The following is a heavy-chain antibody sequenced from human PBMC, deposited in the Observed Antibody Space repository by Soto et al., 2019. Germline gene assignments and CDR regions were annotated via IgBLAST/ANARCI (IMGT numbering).Heavy chain of an antibody. CDR2: IRKKTDSYTT. J-gene: IGHJ6*02. Sequence: PGGSLRLSCVVSGFTFSDHYMDWVRQAPGKGLEWAGRIRKKTDSYTTEYAASVKGRFTISRDDSKNSVFLQMNSLKTEDTAVYYCARVAVVTVAGRDYYSMDVWGQGTTVTVSS. V-gene: IGHV3-72*01. CDR3: ARVAVVTVAGRDYYSMDV. D-gene: IGHD2-21*02. CDR1: GFTFSDHY.